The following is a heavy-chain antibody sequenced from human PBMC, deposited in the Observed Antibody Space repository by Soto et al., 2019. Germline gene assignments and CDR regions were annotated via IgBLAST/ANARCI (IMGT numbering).Heavy chain of an antibody. Sequence: SQTLSLTCTVSGGSISSYYWSWIRQPPGKGLEWIGYIYYSGSTNYNPSLKSRVTISVDTSKNQFSLKLSSVTAADTAVYYCARLGLHLGELSLWETHYYMDVWGKGTTVTVSS. D-gene: IGHD3-16*02. CDR1: GGSISSYY. CDR2: IYYSGST. V-gene: IGHV4-59*08. J-gene: IGHJ6*03. CDR3: ARLGLHLGELSLWETHYYMDV.